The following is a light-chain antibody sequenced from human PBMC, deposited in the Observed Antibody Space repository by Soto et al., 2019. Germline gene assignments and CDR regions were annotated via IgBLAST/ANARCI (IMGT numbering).Light chain of an antibody. Sequence: EIVLTQSPATLSVSPGERATLSCRASQSVNQKLGWYQQKPGQAPRLLIYVASYRATGIPARFSGSGSGTEYTLTISNLQAEDFAVYYCQQRSTWPTFGQGTRLEIK. CDR2: VAS. J-gene: IGKJ5*01. V-gene: IGKV3-15*01. CDR3: QQRSTWPT. CDR1: QSVNQK.